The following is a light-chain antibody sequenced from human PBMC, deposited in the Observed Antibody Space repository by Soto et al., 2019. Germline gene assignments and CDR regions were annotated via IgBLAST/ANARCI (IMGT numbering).Light chain of an antibody. Sequence: QSALTQPSSLSGSPGQSITISCPGNSSDVGGYNYVSWYQQHPGKAPKLMIYDVSNRPSGVSNRFSGSKSGNTASLTISGLQAEDEADYYCSSYTSSSTPVFGTGTKVTVL. CDR1: SSDVGGYNY. CDR2: DVS. CDR3: SSYTSSSTPV. J-gene: IGLJ1*01. V-gene: IGLV2-14*01.